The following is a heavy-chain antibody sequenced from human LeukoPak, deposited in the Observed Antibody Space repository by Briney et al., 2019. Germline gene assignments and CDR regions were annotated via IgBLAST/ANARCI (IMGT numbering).Heavy chain of an antibody. D-gene: IGHD4-17*01. CDR2: ISAYNGNT. CDR1: GYTFTSYG. V-gene: IGHV1-18*01. J-gene: IGHJ4*02. CDR3: ARAFPGGYGDYYFDY. Sequence: ASVKVSCKASGYTFTSYGISWVRQAPGQGLEWMGWISAYNGNTNYAQKPQGRVTMTTDTSTSTAYMELRILRSDDTAVYYCARAFPGGYGDYYFDYWGQGTLVTVSS.